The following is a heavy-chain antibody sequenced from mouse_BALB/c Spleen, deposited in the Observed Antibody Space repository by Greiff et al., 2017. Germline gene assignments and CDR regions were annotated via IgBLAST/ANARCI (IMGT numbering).Heavy chain of an antibody. CDR1: GFTFSSYG. J-gene: IGHJ2*01. V-gene: IGHV5-6-3*01. CDR2: INSNGGST. Sequence: EVKVVESGGGLVQPGGSLKLSCAASGFTFSSYGMSWVRQTPDKRLELVATINSNGGSTYYPDSVKGRFTISRDNAKNTLYLQMSSLKSEDTAMYYCARGHFDYWGQGTTLTVAS. CDR3: ARGHFDY.